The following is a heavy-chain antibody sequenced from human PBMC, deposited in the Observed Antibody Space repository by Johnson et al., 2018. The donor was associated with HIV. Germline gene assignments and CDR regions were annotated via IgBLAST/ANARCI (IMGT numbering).Heavy chain of an antibody. CDR2: LSFDGSNE. CDR1: GFTFSSYA. CDR3: ARAYNYPI. D-gene: IGHD1-1*01. J-gene: IGHJ3*02. Sequence: VQLVASGRGVVQPGRSLRLSCAASGFTFSSYAMHWVRQAPGKGLEWATILSFDGSNEYYADSWKGRFTISRDNFKNTLFLQMNSLRVEDTAVYYCARAYNYPIWGQGTMLTVSS. V-gene: IGHV3-30-3*01.